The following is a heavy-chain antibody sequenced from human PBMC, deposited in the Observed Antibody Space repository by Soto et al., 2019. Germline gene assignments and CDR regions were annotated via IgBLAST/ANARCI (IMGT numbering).Heavy chain of an antibody. CDR1: GFTLSYYW. CDR2: INSDGSTT. CDR3: AHFYSGSYSTY. D-gene: IGHD1-26*01. V-gene: IGHV3-74*01. Sequence: GGSLRLSCTASGFTLSYYWMHWVRQAPGKGLVWVSRINSDGSTTNYADSVKGRFTISRDNAKNTLYLEMNSLRAEDTAVYYCAHFYSGSYSTYWGQGTLVTVSS. J-gene: IGHJ4*02.